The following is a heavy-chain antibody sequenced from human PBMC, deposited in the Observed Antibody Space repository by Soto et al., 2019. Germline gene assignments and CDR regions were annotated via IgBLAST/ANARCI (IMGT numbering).Heavy chain of an antibody. D-gene: IGHD6-19*01. CDR3: ATPIGSGWEKTQDYYFDY. CDR1: GYSFTSYW. J-gene: IGHJ4*02. CDR2: IYPGDSDT. V-gene: IGHV5-51*01. Sequence: RGESLKISCKGSGYSFTSYWIGWVRQMPGKGLEWMGIIYPGDSDTRYSPSFQGQVTISADKSISTAYLQWSSLKASDTAMYYCATPIGSGWEKTQDYYFDYWGQGTLVTVSS.